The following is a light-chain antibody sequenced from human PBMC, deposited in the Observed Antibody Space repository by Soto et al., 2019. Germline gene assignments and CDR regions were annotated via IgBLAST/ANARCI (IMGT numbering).Light chain of an antibody. J-gene: IGLJ2*01. CDR3: AAWDGSLNGVV. CDR1: SSNIGSNT. CDR2: INT. V-gene: IGLV1-44*01. Sequence: QSVLTQPPSASGTPGQRVTISCSGSSSNIGSNTVNWYQQLPGTAPKLLIYINTQRPSGVPDRFSGSKSGTSASLAISGLQSEDEADYYCAAWDGSLNGVVFGGGTKLTVL.